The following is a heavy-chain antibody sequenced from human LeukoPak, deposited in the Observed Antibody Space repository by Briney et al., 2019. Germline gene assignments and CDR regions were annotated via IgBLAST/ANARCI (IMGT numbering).Heavy chain of an antibody. D-gene: IGHD4-17*01. CDR1: GFTFSSYA. Sequence: GGSLRLSCAASGFTFSSYAMSWVRQAPGKGLEWVSAISGSGGSTYYADSVKGRFTISRDNSKNTLYLQMNSLRAEDTAVYYCAKDADYGDQSYYYYYYMDVWGKGTTVTISS. V-gene: IGHV3-23*01. CDR2: ISGSGGST. CDR3: AKDADYGDQSYYYYYYMDV. J-gene: IGHJ6*03.